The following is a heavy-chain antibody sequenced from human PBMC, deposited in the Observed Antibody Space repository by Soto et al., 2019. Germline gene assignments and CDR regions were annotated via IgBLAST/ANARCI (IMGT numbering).Heavy chain of an antibody. CDR1: GFYFRTYG. J-gene: IGHJ2*01. CDR2: IDDDGSKR. CDR3: ARNGCTKRVCLEL. V-gene: IGHV3-33*08. Sequence: GGSLRLSCTASGFYFRTYGMHWVRQTPGKGLEWVAGIDDDGSKRYYGDSVNGRLTISRDDSKGALYLQMNSLRAEDTAVYYCARNGCTKRVCLELWGRGTLVTVSS. D-gene: IGHD2-8*01.